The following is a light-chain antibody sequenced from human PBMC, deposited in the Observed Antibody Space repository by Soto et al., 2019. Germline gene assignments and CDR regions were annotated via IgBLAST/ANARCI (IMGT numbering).Light chain of an antibody. V-gene: IGKV2-28*01. CDR2: LGS. J-gene: IGKJ5*01. Sequence: EIVMTQSPLTLPVTPGEPASMSCRSSQSLLYSNTFNYLDWYLQKPGQSPLLLIYLGSNRASGVPDRFSGSGSGTDFSLKISRVEAEDVGTYYCMQALQSLTFGQGTRLEIQ. CDR3: MQALQSLT. CDR1: QSLLYSNTFNY.